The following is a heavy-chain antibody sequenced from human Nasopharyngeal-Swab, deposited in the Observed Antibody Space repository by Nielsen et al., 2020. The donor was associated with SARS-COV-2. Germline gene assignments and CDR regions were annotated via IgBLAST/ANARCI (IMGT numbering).Heavy chain of an antibody. CDR3: ARALYDYVWGSYRRWYYFDY. J-gene: IGHJ4*02. Sequence: GEALKISCAASGFTFSSYWMSWVRQAPGKGLERVANIKQGGSEKYYVDSVKGRFTISRDNAKNSLYLQMNSLRAEDTAVYYCARALYDYVWGSYRRWYYFDYWGQGTLVTVSS. CDR1: GFTFSSYW. CDR2: IKQGGSEK. V-gene: IGHV3-7*01. D-gene: IGHD3-16*02.